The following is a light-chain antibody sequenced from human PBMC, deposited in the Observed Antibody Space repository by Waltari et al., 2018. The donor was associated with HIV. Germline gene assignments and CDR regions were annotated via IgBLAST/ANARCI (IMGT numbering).Light chain of an antibody. J-gene: IGLJ3*02. CDR2: EIT. CDR3: SSSAGGDTLV. CDR1: SSDVGSSNY. Sequence: QSALTQPPSASGFPGQSVTISCTGTSSDVGSSNYVAWYQQYPGKAPKLLIYEITMRPSGVPDRFSGSKSGNTASLTVSGLQAEDEADYYCSSSAGGDTLVFGGGTKLTVL. V-gene: IGLV2-8*01.